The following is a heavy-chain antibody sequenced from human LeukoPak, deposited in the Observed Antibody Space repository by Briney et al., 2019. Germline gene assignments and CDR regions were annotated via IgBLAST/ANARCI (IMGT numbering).Heavy chain of an antibody. CDR3: ARDNGYCGGDCYYNWFDP. CDR2: ISAYNGNT. CDR1: GYTFTSYG. Sequence: ASVRVSCKASGYTFTSYGISWVRQAPGQGLEWMGWISAYNGNTNYAQKLQGRVTMTTDTSTSTAYMELRSLRSDDTAVYSCARDNGYCGGDCYYNWFDPWGQGTLVTVSS. D-gene: IGHD2-21*02. V-gene: IGHV1-18*01. J-gene: IGHJ5*02.